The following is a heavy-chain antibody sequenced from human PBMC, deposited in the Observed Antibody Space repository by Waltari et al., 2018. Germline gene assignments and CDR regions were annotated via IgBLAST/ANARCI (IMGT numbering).Heavy chain of an antibody. V-gene: IGHV3-21*01. CDR3: GRDVYGDYVGGGGGAFDI. D-gene: IGHD4-17*01. J-gene: IGHJ3*02. CDR1: GFPLSTYS. CDR2: ISSRSYI. Sequence: EVQLVESGGGLVKPGGSLSLSCAASGFPLSTYSLNWVRQAPGKGLEWVSSISSRSYIYYVDSVKGRFTISRDNAKNSLYLQMNSLRAEDTAVYYCGRDVYGDYVGGGGGAFDIWGQGTMVTVSS.